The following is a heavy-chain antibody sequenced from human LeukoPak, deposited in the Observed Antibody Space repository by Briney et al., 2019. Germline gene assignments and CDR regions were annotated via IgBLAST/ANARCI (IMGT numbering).Heavy chain of an antibody. CDR2: ISGSGGST. CDR3: ARQTGPYCSSTSCHSIYYYYGMDV. D-gene: IGHD2-2*01. J-gene: IGHJ6*02. CDR1: GFTFISYA. Sequence: GGSLRLSCAASGFTFISYALSWVRPAPGKGLEWVSAISGSGGSTCYADSVKGRFTISIDNSKNTLYLQMNSLRAEDAAVYYCARQTGPYCSSTSCHSIYYYYGMDVWGQGTTVTVSS. V-gene: IGHV3-23*01.